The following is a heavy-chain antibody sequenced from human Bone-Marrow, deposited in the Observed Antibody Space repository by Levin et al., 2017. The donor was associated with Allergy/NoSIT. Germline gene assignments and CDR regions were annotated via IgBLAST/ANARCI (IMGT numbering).Heavy chain of an antibody. CDR1: GGSISSGGYY. CDR2: IYYSGST. D-gene: IGHD2-15*01. CDR3: ARGALGYCSGGSCYSFDY. Sequence: SETLSLTCTVSGGSISSGGYYWSWIRQHPGKGLEWIGYIYYSGSTYYNPSLKSRVTISVDTSKNQFSLKLSSVTAADTAVYYCARGALGYCSGGSCYSFDYWGQGTLVTVSS. V-gene: IGHV4-31*03. J-gene: IGHJ4*02.